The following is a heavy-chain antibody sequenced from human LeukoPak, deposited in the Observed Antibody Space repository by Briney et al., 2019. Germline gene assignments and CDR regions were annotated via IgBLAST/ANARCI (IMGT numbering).Heavy chain of an antibody. CDR1: GGSFSGYY. J-gene: IGHJ4*02. V-gene: IGHV4-34*01. D-gene: IGHD3-3*01. Sequence: KPSETLSLTCAVYGGSFSGYYWSWIRQPPGKGLEWIGEINHSGSTNYYPSLKSRVTISVDTSKNQFSLKLSSVTAADTAVYYCARGRQTNFWSGYYVPNPPFYFDYWGQGTLVTVSS. CDR3: ARGRQTNFWSGYYVPNPPFYFDY. CDR2: INHSGST.